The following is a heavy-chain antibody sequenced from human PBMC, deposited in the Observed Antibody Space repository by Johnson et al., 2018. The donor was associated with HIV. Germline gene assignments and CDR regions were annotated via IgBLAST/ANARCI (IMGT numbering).Heavy chain of an antibody. D-gene: IGHD1-7*01. J-gene: IGHJ3*02. V-gene: IGHV3-66*01. Sequence: VQLVESVGGVVQPGRSLRLSCAASGFTVSSNYMSWVRQAPGKGLEWVSVIYSGGTTFYADSVKGSFTISRDNSKNTLYLQMNTLRAEDTAVYYCARDMVQLELLGAFDIWGQGTMVTVSS. CDR3: ARDMVQLELLGAFDI. CDR2: IYSGGTT. CDR1: GFTVSSNY.